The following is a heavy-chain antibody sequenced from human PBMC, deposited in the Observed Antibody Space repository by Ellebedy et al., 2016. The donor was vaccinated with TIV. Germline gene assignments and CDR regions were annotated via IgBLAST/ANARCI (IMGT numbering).Heavy chain of an antibody. Sequence: PGGSLRLSCAASGFTFSSYAMHWVRQAPGKGLEWVAVISYDGSNKYYADSVKGRFTISRDNSKNTLYLQMNSLRAEDTAVYYCARDLGAVAGAARHNKINGIDYWGQGTLVTVSS. CDR3: ARDLGAVAGAARHNKINGIDY. CDR2: ISYDGSNK. D-gene: IGHD6-19*01. CDR1: GFTFSSYA. J-gene: IGHJ4*02. V-gene: IGHV3-30-3*01.